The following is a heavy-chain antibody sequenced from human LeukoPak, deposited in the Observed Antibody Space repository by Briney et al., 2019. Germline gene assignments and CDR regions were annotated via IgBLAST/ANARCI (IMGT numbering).Heavy chain of an antibody. CDR2: INTATGKP. D-gene: IGHD2-2*01. CDR1: GYTFSRHA. J-gene: IGHJ1*01. CDR3: ARELEGLWPPAFQH. V-gene: IGHV7-4-1*02. Sequence: ASVKVSCKASGYTFSRHALNWVRQAPRQGLEWMGWINTATGKPTYVQGFTGRFVFSLDSSVTTAYLQISSLTAEDTAVYFCARELEGLWPPAFQHWGQGTLVTVSS.